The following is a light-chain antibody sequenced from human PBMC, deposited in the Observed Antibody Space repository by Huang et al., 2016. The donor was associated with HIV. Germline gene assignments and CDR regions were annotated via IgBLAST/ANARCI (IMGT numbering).Light chain of an antibody. CDR2: EVS. CDR3: MQSLEPAT. CDR1: QSLLHSDGKTS. V-gene: IGKV2D-29*02. J-gene: IGKJ1*01. Sequence: DIVMTQSPLSLSVTPGQPASISCNSSQSLLHSDGKTSLHWFLLRQGQCPQILISEVSIRFSGVPDRFSGTVSGTNFTLTISRVGSEDVGLYYCMQSLEPATFGQGTKVEIK.